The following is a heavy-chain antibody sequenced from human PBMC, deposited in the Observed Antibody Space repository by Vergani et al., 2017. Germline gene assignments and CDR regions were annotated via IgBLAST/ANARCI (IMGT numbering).Heavy chain of an antibody. CDR2: IYSGGST. J-gene: IGHJ5*02. V-gene: IGHV3-53*01. CDR3: ARTMRRNEYSSSPERPSNWFDP. D-gene: IGHD6-6*01. Sequence: EVQLVESGGGLIQPGGSLRLSCAASGFTVSSNYMSWVRQAPGKGLEWVSVIYSGGSTYYADSVKGRFTISRDNSKNTLYLQMNSLRAEDTAVYYCARTMRRNEYSSSPERPSNWFDPWGQGTLVTVSS. CDR1: GFTVSSNY.